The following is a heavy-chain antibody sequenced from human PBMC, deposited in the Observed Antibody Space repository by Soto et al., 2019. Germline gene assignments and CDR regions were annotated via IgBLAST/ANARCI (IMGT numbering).Heavy chain of an antibody. Sequence: VQLMEAGGGLVRPGGSLRLSCAASGFSFGDFYMNWVRLAPGRGLEWVSFISSSSITTYYAESVRGRFTTSRDNAQKTLYLHMNNPRADDTAMYFCARETPYDIVPGYSKMYMDSWGPGTQVTV. CDR1: GFSFGDFY. CDR2: ISSSSITT. V-gene: IGHV3-11*01. D-gene: IGHD3-9*01. CDR3: ARETPYDIVPGYSKMYMDS. J-gene: IGHJ4*02.